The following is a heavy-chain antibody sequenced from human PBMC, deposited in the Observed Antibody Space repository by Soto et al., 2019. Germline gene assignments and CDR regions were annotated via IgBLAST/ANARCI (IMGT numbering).Heavy chain of an antibody. D-gene: IGHD2-15*01. V-gene: IGHV3-30*18. CDR2: ISFDGTNK. Sequence: HPGGSLRLSFAASGFSFSRDGMHWVRQAPGKGLEWVAVISFDGTNKYYADSVKGRFTISRDNSKDTLYLQMNSLRAEDTAVYYCAKGASCSGTTCFPHMGYWGQGTQVTVSS. CDR3: AKGASCSGTTCFPHMGY. CDR1: GFSFSRDG. J-gene: IGHJ4*02.